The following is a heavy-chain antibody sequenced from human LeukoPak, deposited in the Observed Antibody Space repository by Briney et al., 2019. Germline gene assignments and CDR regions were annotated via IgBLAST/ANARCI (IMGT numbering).Heavy chain of an antibody. D-gene: IGHD3-22*01. V-gene: IGHV5-51*01. CDR1: GYSFTSYW. CDR2: SYPGDSDT. CDR3: ARSLRDYYDSSGYYYVI. Sequence: GESLKISCKDSGYSFTSYWIGWVRQMPGKGLEWMGISYPGDSDTRYSPSFQGQVTISADKSISTAYLQWSSLKASDTAMYYRARSLRDYYDSSGYYYVIWGQGTLVTVSS. J-gene: IGHJ4*02.